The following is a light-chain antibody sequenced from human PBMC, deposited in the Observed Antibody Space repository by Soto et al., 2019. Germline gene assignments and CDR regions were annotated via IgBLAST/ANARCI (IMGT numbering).Light chain of an antibody. CDR3: CSYTSISTSAV. CDR2: EVS. Sequence: QSALTQPASVSGSPGQSITISCTGTSSDIGDYTHVSWYQQHPGKAPKLIIYEVSDRPSGVSNRFSGSKSGNMASLTISGLQTEDEADYYCCSYTSISTSAVFGGGTKVTVL. J-gene: IGLJ2*01. V-gene: IGLV2-14*01. CDR1: SSDIGDYTH.